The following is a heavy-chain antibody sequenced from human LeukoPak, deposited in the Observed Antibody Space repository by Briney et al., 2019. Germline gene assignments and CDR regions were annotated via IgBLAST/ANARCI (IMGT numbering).Heavy chain of an antibody. CDR3: AREKADYVWGSYYFDY. D-gene: IGHD3-16*01. Sequence: PSETLSLTCTISGGSIRNYYWGWIRQPPGKGLEWIGRIYTSGSTNYNPSLKSRVTMSVDTSKNQFSLKLSSVTAADTAVYYCAREKADYVWGSYYFDYWGQGTLVTVSS. V-gene: IGHV4-4*07. CDR1: GGSIRNYY. J-gene: IGHJ4*02. CDR2: IYTSGST.